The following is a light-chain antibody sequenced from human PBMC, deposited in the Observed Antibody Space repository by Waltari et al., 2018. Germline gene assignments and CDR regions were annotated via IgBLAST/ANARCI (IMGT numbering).Light chain of an antibody. V-gene: IGKV1-39*01. CDR1: QSISTH. Sequence: DIQMTQSPSSLSASVGDRVSITCRASQSISTHLNWYQQKPGKAPKHLIYAASNLQSGVPSRFSGRGSETDFTLTISSLQPEDFAVYYCQQSYNTPRTFGPGTKVAIK. CDR2: AAS. CDR3: QQSYNTPRT. J-gene: IGKJ3*01.